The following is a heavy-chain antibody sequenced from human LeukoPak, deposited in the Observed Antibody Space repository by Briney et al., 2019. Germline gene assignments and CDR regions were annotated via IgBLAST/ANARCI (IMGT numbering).Heavy chain of an antibody. Sequence: PGGSLRLSCAASGFTFSDHYMSWIRQAPGKGLEWVALISYDGSNKYYADSVKGRFTISRDNSKNTLYLQMNSLRAEDTAVYYCAKGYYYDSDGYYQHFDYWGQGTLVTVSS. J-gene: IGHJ4*02. CDR2: ISYDGSNK. CDR1: GFTFSDHY. V-gene: IGHV3-30*18. D-gene: IGHD3-22*01. CDR3: AKGYYYDSDGYYQHFDY.